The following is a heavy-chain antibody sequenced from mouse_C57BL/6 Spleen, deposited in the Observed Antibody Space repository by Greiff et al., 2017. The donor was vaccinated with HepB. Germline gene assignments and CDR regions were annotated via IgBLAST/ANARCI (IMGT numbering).Heavy chain of an antibody. D-gene: IGHD1-1*01. CDR2: INSDGGST. V-gene: IGHV5-2*01. Sequence: DVKLVESGGGLVQPGESLKLSCESNEYEFPSHDMSWVRKTPEKRLELVAAINSDGGSTYYPDTMERRFIISRDNTKKTLYLQMSSLRSEDTALYYCARGGDGSPWFAYWGQGTLVTVSA. CDR1: EYEFPSHD. J-gene: IGHJ3*01. CDR3: ARGGDGSPWFAY.